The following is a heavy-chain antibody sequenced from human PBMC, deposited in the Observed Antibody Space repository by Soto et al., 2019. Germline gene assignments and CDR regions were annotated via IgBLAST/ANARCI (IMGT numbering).Heavy chain of an antibody. CDR2: TRNKANSYTT. V-gene: IGHV3-72*01. D-gene: IGHD3-10*01. CDR1: GFTFSDHY. J-gene: IGHJ4*02. CDR3: VRVRGGGTYHFDY. Sequence: EVQLVESGGGLVKPGGSLRLSCAASGFTFSDHYMDWVRQAPGKGLEWVGRTRNKANSYTTEYAASVKGRFTISRDDSKNSLYLQMNSLKTDDTAVYYCVRVRGGGTYHFDYWGQGTLVTVSS.